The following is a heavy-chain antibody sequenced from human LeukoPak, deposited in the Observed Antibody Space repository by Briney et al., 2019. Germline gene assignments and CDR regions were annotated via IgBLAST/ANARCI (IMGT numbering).Heavy chain of an antibody. CDR1: GYTFSRYW. D-gene: IGHD3-22*01. CDR3: AKEAGSYYYDSSGNIDY. J-gene: IGHJ4*02. V-gene: IGHV3-74*01. CDR2: INEDGSST. Sequence: PGGSLRLSCAASGYTFSRYWMHWVRQGPGKGLVWVSRINEDGSSTSYAESVRGRFTISRDNAKNTLYLQMNSLRAEDTAVYYCAKEAGSYYYDSSGNIDYWGQGTLVTVSS.